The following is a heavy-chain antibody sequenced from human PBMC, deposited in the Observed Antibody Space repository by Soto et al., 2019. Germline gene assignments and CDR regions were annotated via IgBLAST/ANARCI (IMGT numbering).Heavy chain of an antibody. V-gene: IGHV4-34*01. J-gene: IGHJ4*02. CDR3: ARAYSSSWYSDY. CDR1: GGSFSGYY. D-gene: IGHD6-13*01. CDR2: INHSGST. Sequence: QVQLQQWGAGLLKPSETLSLTCAVYGGSFSGYYWSWIRQPPGKGLEWIGEINHSGSTNYNPSLKSRVTISVDTSKNQFSLKLSSVTAADTAVYYCARAYSSSWYSDYWGQGTLVTVSS.